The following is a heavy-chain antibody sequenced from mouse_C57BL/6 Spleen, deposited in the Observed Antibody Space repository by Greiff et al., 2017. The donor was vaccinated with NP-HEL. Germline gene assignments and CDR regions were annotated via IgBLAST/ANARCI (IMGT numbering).Heavy chain of an antibody. J-gene: IGHJ3*01. CDR2: INPSTGGT. V-gene: IGHV1-42*01. CDR3: ARYHYGSSSWFAY. D-gene: IGHD1-1*01. CDR1: GYSFTGYY. Sequence: EVQLQQSGPELVKPGASVKISCKASGYSFTGYYMNWVKQSPEKSLEWIGEINPSTGGTTYNQKFKAKATLTVDKSSSTAYMQLKSLTSEDSAVYYCARYHYGSSSWFAYWGQGTLVTVSA.